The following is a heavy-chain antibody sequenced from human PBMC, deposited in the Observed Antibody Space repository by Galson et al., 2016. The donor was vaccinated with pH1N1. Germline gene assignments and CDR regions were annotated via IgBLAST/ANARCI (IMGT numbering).Heavy chain of an antibody. Sequence: SLRLSCAASGFTFSGYWMTWVRQAPGKGLEWVANIKEDGSEKHYVDSVKGRFIISRDNAKNSLYLQMNSLRAEDTALYSCARRIYGGNSYWGQGTLVTVSS. V-gene: IGHV3-7*01. D-gene: IGHD4-23*01. J-gene: IGHJ4*02. CDR3: ARRIYGGNSY. CDR2: IKEDGSEK. CDR1: GFTFSGYW.